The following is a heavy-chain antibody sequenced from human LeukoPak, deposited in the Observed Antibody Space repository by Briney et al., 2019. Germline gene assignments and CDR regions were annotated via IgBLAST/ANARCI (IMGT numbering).Heavy chain of an antibody. J-gene: IGHJ4*02. V-gene: IGHV4-38-2*02. Sequence: SETLSLTCTVSGYSISSGYYWGWIRQPPGKGLEWIGSIYHSGSTYYNPSLKSRVTISLDTSKNQFSLKLSSVTAADTAVYYCARGVVAAPQTFDYWGQGTLVTVSS. CDR3: ARGVVAAPQTFDY. CDR1: GYSISSGYY. D-gene: IGHD2-15*01. CDR2: IYHSGST.